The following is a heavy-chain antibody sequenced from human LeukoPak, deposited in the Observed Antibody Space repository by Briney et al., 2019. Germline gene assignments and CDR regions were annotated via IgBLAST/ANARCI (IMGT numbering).Heavy chain of an antibody. CDR2: IYHSGST. CDR1: GGSISSSNW. V-gene: IGHV4-4*02. Sequence: SETLSLTCAVSGGSISSSNWWSWVRQPPGKGLEWIGEIYHSGSTNYNPSLKSRVTISVDMSKNQFSLKLSSVTAADTAMYYCAREAIAVAGTAGWFDPWGQGTLVTVSS. D-gene: IGHD6-19*01. CDR3: AREAIAVAGTAGWFDP. J-gene: IGHJ5*02.